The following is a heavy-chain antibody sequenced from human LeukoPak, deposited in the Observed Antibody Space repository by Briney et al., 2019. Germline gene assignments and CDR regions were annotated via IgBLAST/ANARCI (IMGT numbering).Heavy chain of an antibody. CDR1: GFTFSSYA. CDR3: ARVATAMVTGYYFDY. CDR2: ISYDGSNK. D-gene: IGHD5-18*01. J-gene: IGHJ4*02. V-gene: IGHV3-30-3*01. Sequence: GRSLRLSCAASGFTFSSYAMHWVRQAPGKGLEWVAVISYDGSNKYYADSVKGRFTISRDNSKNTLYLQMNSLRAEDTAVYYCARVATAMVTGYYFDYWGQGTLVTVSS.